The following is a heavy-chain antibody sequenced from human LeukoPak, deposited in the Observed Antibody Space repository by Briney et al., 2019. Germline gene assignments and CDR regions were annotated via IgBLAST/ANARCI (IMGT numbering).Heavy chain of an antibody. J-gene: IGHJ3*02. CDR2: ISSSGST. CDR1: GDSISSGDYY. Sequence: ASEILSLTCTVSGDSISSGDYYWSWIRQPAGKGLEWIGRISSSGSTNYNPSLKSRVTISVDTSKNQFSLKLSSVTAADTAVYFCARGPYSYDSSGAFDIWGQGTMVTVSS. CDR3: ARGPYSYDSSGAFDI. V-gene: IGHV4-61*02. D-gene: IGHD3-22*01.